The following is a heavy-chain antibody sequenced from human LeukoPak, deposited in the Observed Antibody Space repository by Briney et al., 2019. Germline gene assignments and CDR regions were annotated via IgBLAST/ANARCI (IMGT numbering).Heavy chain of an antibody. V-gene: IGHV3-7*01. Sequence: GGSLRLSCAASGFTFSSFALSWVRQAPGKGLEWVANIKQDGSEKYYVDSVKGRFTISRDNAKNSLYLQMNSLRAEDTAVYYCARDPGYDAFDIWGQGTMVTVSS. CDR2: IKQDGSEK. CDR1: GFTFSSFA. D-gene: IGHD5-12*01. J-gene: IGHJ3*02. CDR3: ARDPGYDAFDI.